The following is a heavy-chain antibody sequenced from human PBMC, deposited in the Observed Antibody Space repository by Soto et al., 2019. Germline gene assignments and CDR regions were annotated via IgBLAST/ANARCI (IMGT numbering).Heavy chain of an antibody. Sequence: QVQLQESGPGLVKPSETLSLTCTVSGGSITPFKWSWIRQSPGKGLEWIGYMYSRGSVNYNPSLKSRVTISMDTSKNQYSLKLISATAADTAVYYCAREWSAFDYWGQGILVTVSS. CDR2: MYSRGSV. D-gene: IGHD2-15*01. J-gene: IGHJ4*02. CDR1: GGSITPFK. V-gene: IGHV4-59*01. CDR3: AREWSAFDY.